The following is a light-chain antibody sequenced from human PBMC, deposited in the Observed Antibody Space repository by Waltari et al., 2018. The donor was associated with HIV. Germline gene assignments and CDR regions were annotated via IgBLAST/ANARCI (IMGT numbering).Light chain of an antibody. J-gene: IGLJ3*02. V-gene: IGLV1-51*02. CDR2: END. CDR3: GTWDSGLSTGGV. CDR1: SSNIGKNY. Sequence: QSVLTQPPSVSAAPGQKVTISCYGSSSNIGKNYVSWYQQLPGTAPKLLSYENDKRPSGIPDRFSGSKSGTSATLGITGLQTGDEAHYYCGTWDSGLSTGGVFGGGTKLTVL.